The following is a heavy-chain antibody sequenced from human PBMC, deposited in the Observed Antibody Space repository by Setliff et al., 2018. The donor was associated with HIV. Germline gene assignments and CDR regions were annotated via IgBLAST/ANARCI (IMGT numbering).Heavy chain of an antibody. Sequence: GESLKISCAASGFTFSSYSMNWVRQTPGKGLEWISYISATGTIKYADSVKGRFTISRDNAKNTLYLQMNSLRAEDTGVYYCVRLWSYDYVWGSYRPVDYWGRGTLVTVSS. CDR1: GFTFSSYS. V-gene: IGHV3-48*01. D-gene: IGHD3-16*02. CDR3: VRLWSYDYVWGSYRPVDY. J-gene: IGHJ4*02. CDR2: ISATGTI.